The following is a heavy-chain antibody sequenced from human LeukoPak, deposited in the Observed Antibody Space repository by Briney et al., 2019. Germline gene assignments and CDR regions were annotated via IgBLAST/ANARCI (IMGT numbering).Heavy chain of an antibody. V-gene: IGHV4-59*01. J-gene: IGHJ4*02. CDR3: ARASDSGDWHLGY. Sequence: SETLSLTCTVSGDFISRYYWSWIRQSPGKGLEWIGYVYDRGGTNYNPSLKSRAIISADTSKNQFSLKVTSVTAADTAVYYCARASDSGDWHLGYWGQGTLVTVSS. CDR1: GDFISRYY. CDR2: VYDRGGT. D-gene: IGHD2-21*02.